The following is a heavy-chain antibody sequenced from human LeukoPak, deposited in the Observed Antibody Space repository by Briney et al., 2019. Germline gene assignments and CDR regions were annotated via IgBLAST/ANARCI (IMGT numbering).Heavy chain of an antibody. J-gene: IGHJ6*03. CDR1: GGSISSYY. CDR3: AGEDIVVVPAAIRSGVSYYYYMDV. Sequence: SETLSLTCTVSGGSISSYYWSWIRQPAGKGLEWIGRVHTSGSTNYNPSLKSRVTMSVDTAKNQFSLKLSSVTAADTAVYYCAGEDIVVVPAAIRSGVSYYYYMDVWGKGTTVTVSS. D-gene: IGHD2-2*02. V-gene: IGHV4-4*07. CDR2: VHTSGST.